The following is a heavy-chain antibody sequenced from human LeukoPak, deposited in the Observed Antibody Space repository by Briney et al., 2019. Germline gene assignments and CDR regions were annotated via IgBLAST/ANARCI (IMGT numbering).Heavy chain of an antibody. CDR2: IYYSGST. Sequence: SETLSLTCTVSGGSISSSSYYWGWIRQPPGKGLEWIGSIYYSGSTYYNPSLKSRVTISVDTSKNQFSLKLSSVTAADTAVSYCAKLGYCTNGVCYTFDYWGQGTLVTVSS. CDR1: GGSISSSSYY. V-gene: IGHV4-39*01. J-gene: IGHJ4*02. D-gene: IGHD2-8*01. CDR3: AKLGYCTNGVCYTFDY.